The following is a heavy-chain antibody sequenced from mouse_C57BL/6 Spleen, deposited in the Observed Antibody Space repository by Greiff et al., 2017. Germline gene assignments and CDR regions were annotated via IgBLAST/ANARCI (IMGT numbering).Heavy chain of an antibody. CDR3: ARPLYYDYDRGFAY. J-gene: IGHJ3*01. CDR2: ISSGSSTI. D-gene: IGHD2-4*01. V-gene: IGHV5-17*01. Sequence: EVKVVESGGGLVKPGGSLKLSCAASGFTFSDYGMHWVRQAPEKGLEWVAYISSGSSTIYYADTVKGRFTISRDNAKNTLFLQMTSLRSEDTAMYYCARPLYYDYDRGFAYWGQGTLVTVSA. CDR1: GFTFSDYG.